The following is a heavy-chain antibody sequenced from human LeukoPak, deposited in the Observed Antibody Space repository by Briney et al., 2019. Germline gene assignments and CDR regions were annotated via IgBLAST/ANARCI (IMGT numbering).Heavy chain of an antibody. CDR1: GFTSRSYW. CDR2: TRWNIGGI. V-gene: IGHV3-9*02. CDR3: AKDRTTVTTWGRGIYYYYYYMDV. D-gene: IGHD4-17*01. Sequence: PGGSLRLSCAASGFTSRSYWMHWVRQAPGKGLEWVSGTRWNIGGIGYADSVKGRFTISRDNATNSLYLKMNSLRAEDTALYYCAKDRTTVTTWGRGIYYYYYYMDVWGKGTTVTISS. J-gene: IGHJ6*03.